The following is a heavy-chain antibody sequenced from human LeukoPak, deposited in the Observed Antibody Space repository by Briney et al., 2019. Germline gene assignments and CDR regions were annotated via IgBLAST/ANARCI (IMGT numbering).Heavy chain of an antibody. CDR3: ASEWRHYFDY. J-gene: IGHJ4*02. CDR1: GGSISSSSYY. D-gene: IGHD3-3*01. Sequence: PSETLSLTCTVSGGSISSSSYYWSWIRQHPGKGLEWIGYIYYSGSTYYNPSLKSRVTISVDTSKNQFSLKLSSVTAADTAVYYCASEWRHYFDYWGQGTLVTVSS. CDR2: IYYSGST. V-gene: IGHV4-31*03.